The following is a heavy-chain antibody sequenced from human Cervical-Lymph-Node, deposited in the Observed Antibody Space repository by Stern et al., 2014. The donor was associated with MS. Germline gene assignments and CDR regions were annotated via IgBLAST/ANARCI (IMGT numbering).Heavy chain of an antibody. D-gene: IGHD3-3*01. CDR2: ISFDGRNK. CDR3: ARDDLRNYDFSWRN. J-gene: IGHJ4*02. Sequence: VQLVQSGGGVVQPGRSLRLSCAASRFTFSSYAMHWVRQAPGKGLEWVAVISFDGRNKYYADSVRCRFTISRDNSKNTLYLQMNSLGAEDTAVYYCARDDLRNYDFSWRNWGQGTLVTVSS. V-gene: IGHV3-30*01. CDR1: RFTFSSYA.